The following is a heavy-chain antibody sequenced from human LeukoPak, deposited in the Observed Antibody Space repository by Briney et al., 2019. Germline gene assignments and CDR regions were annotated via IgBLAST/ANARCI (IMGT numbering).Heavy chain of an antibody. CDR3: ARVLAADFYYYYYMDV. D-gene: IGHD6-19*01. J-gene: IGHJ6*03. Sequence: ASVKVSCKASGYTFTGYYMHWVRQAPGQGLEWMGWINPNSGGTNYAQKFQGRVTMTRDTSISTAYMELRSLRSDDTAVYYCARVLAADFYYYYYMDVWGKGTTVTVSS. V-gene: IGHV1-2*02. CDR1: GYTFTGYY. CDR2: INPNSGGT.